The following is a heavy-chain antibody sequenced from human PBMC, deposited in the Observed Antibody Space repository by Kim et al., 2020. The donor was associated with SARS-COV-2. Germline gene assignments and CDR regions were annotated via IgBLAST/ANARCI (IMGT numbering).Heavy chain of an antibody. D-gene: IGHD3-16*01. CDR2: IYYIGNP. CDR3: AGGHPLWY. Sequence: SETLSLTCSVSGGSISSGGNFWTWVRQHPGKGLECIGYIYYIGNPHYSPSLRSRIIISLHTSGNQFSLELTSVTAADTAVYYCAGGHPLWYGGQGCVLT. V-gene: IGHV4-31*03. CDR1: GGSISSGGNF. J-gene: IGHJ4*02.